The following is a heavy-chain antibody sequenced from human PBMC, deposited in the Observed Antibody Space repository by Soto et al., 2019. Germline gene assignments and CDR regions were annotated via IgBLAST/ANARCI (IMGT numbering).Heavy chain of an antibody. J-gene: IGHJ4*02. V-gene: IGHV3-73*01. CDR1: GFTFSGSA. CDR3: AKATGSMVRGVMVPQTYDY. CDR2: IRSKANSYAT. D-gene: IGHD3-10*01. Sequence: GGSLRLSCAASGFTFSGSAMHWVRQASGKGLEWVGRIRSKANSYATAYAASVKGRFTISRDNSKNTLHLQMNSLRAEDTAVYYCAKATGSMVRGVMVPQTYDYWGQGTLVTVSS.